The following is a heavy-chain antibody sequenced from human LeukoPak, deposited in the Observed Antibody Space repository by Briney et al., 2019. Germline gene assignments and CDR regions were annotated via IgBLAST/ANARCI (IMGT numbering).Heavy chain of an antibody. CDR1: GYTFIDYY. CDR2: INPRGGST. D-gene: IGHD1-26*01. J-gene: IGHJ3*02. Sequence: ASVKVSCKTSGYTFIDYYMHWVRQAPGQGLEWMGVINPRGGSTTYAQKFQGRVTMTRDTSTRTLYMELSSLRSDDTAVYYCARDLSIVGATPDAFDIWGQGTMVTVSS. CDR3: ARDLSIVGATPDAFDI. V-gene: IGHV1-46*01.